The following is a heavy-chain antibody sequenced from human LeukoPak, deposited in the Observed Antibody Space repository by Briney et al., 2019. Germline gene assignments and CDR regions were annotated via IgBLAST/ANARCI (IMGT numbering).Heavy chain of an antibody. J-gene: IGHJ4*02. CDR1: GGSISSGGYY. V-gene: IGHV4-31*03. CDR2: IYYSGST. Sequence: SETLSLTCTVSGGSISSGGYYWSWIRQHPGKGLEWIGYIYYSGSTYYNPSLKSRVTISVDTSKNQFSLKLSSVTAADTAVYYCARDLLRSKPLGIGYWGQGTLVTVSS. CDR3: ARDLLRSKPLGIGY. D-gene: IGHD7-27*01.